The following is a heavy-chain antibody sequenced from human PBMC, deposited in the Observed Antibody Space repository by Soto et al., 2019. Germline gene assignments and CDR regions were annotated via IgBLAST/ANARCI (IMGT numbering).Heavy chain of an antibody. CDR1: GGSISSSSSY. J-gene: IGHJ4*02. D-gene: IGHD4-17*01. CDR2: IYYSGST. V-gene: IGHV4-39*01. CDR3: ARREDYGEYVY. Sequence: PSETLSLTCTVSGGSISSSSSYWDWIRQPPGKGLEWIGSIYYSGSTYYNPSLKSRVTISVDTSKNQFSLKLSSVTAADTAVYYCARREDYGEYVYWGQGTLVTVSS.